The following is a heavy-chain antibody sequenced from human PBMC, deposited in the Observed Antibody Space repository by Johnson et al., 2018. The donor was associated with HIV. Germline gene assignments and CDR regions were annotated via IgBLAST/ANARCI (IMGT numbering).Heavy chain of an antibody. V-gene: IGHV3-7*02. CDR3: ARRIVVAARGYWAADI. Sequence: EVQLVESGGGLVQPGGSLRLSCAASRFTFSSYWMTWVRQAPGKGLEWVANIKQDGTEMYYVDSVKARFTSSRDNARNTLYLQMNSLGVEDTAVYYCARRIVVAARGYWAADIWGHGTLVTVSS. CDR2: IKQDGTEM. CDR1: RFTFSSYW. J-gene: IGHJ3*02. D-gene: IGHD2-15*01.